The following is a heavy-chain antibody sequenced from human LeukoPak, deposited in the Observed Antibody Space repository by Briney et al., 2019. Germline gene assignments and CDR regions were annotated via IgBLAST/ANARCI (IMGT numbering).Heavy chain of an antibody. CDR1: GFTFSGSA. D-gene: IGHD3-22*01. Sequence: GGSLRLSRAASGFTFSGSAMHWVRQASGKGLEWVGRIRSKANSYATAYAASVKGRFTISRDDSKNTAYLQMNSLKTEDTAVYYCTLVVDLGDDAFDIWGQGTMVTVSS. CDR3: TLVVDLGDDAFDI. J-gene: IGHJ3*02. V-gene: IGHV3-73*01. CDR2: IRSKANSYAT.